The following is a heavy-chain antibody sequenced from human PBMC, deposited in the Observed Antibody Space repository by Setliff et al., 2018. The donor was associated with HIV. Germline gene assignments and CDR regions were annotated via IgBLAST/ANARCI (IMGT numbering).Heavy chain of an antibody. CDR3: ARLPYYVSGGVFDH. V-gene: IGHV5-51*01. CDR1: GFNFLAHW. D-gene: IGHD3-10*01. Sequence: GESLKISCQCSGFNFLAHWIGWVRQVPEKGLGWMGIVYPGDSDTRYNPSFEGQVTVSADKTITTAYLQLTSLKASDTAMYFCARLPYYVSGGVFDHWGKGTLVTVSS. J-gene: IGHJ4*02. CDR2: VYPGDSDT.